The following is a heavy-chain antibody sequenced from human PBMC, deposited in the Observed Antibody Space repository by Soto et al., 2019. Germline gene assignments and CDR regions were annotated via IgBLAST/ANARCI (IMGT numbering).Heavy chain of an antibody. V-gene: IGHV4-31*03. J-gene: IGHJ6*02. CDR3: ARDGRLVNYYYYGMDV. D-gene: IGHD6-13*01. CDR1: GGSISSGAYY. CDR2: IYYSGST. Sequence: QVQLQESGPGLVKPSQTLSLTCSVSGGSISSGAYYWTWIRQHPGKGLEWIGYIYYSGSTYYNPSPKSRVTISVDTSKNQFSLKLRSVTAADTAVYYCARDGRLVNYYYYGMDVWGQGTTVTVSS.